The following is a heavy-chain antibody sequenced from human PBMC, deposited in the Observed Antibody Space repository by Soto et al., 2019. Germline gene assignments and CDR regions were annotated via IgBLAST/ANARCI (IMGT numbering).Heavy chain of an antibody. J-gene: IGHJ4*02. V-gene: IGHV4-39*01. CDR1: GGSFSGYY. CDR2: IYYSGST. CDR3: ATIPATTILTDY. Sequence: PSETLSLTCAVYGGSFSGYYWGWIRQPPGKGLEWIGSIYYSGSTYYNPSLKSRVTISVDTSKNQFSLKLSSVTAADTAVYYCATIPATTILTDYWGQGTLVTVSS. D-gene: IGHD2-2*02.